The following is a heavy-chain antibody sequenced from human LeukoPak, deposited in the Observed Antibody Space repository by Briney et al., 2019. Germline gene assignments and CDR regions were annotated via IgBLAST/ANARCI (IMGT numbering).Heavy chain of an antibody. CDR1: GGSISSSNW. CDR3: ASLGGYSRTLDY. D-gene: IGHD6-13*01. J-gene: IGHJ4*02. CDR2: IYHSGST. Sequence: PSETLSLTCAVSGGSISSSNWWSWVRQPPGKGLEWIGEIYHSGSTNYNPSLKSRVTISVDKSKNQFSLKLSSVTAADMAAYYCASLGGYSRTLDYWGQGTLVTVSS. V-gene: IGHV4-4*02.